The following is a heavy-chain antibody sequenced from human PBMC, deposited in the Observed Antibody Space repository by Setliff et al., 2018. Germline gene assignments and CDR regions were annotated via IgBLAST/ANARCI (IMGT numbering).Heavy chain of an antibody. CDR2: TIPMFGTT. D-gene: IGHD3-22*01. CDR1: GGTFSSYG. J-gene: IGHJ6*03. V-gene: IGHV1-69*05. Sequence: SVKVSCKASGGTFSSYGISWVRQAPGQGLEWMGGTIPMFGTTNYDRKFQGRVTIITDESTSTAYMQLGSLGSEDTAVDYCVREGVDSRSAADYRYYMDVWGKGTTVTVSS. CDR3: VREGVDSRSAADYRYYMDV.